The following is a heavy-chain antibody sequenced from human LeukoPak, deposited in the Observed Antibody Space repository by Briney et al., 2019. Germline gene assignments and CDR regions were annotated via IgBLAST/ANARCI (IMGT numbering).Heavy chain of an antibody. V-gene: IGHV4-34*01. Sequence: PSETLSLTCAVYGGSFSGYYWSWLRQPPGKRLEWIGEINHSGSTNYNPSLKSRVTISVDTSKNRFSLKLSSVTAADTAVYYCASPPYSSGGDDYWGQGTLVTVSS. J-gene: IGHJ4*02. CDR3: ASPPYSSGGDDY. CDR2: INHSGST. CDR1: GGSFSGYY. D-gene: IGHD6-19*01.